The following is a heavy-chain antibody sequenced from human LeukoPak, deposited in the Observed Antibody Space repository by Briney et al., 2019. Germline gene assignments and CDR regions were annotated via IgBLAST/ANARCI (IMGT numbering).Heavy chain of an antibody. J-gene: IGHJ4*02. Sequence: PGGSLRLSCAASGFTFSSYSMNWVRQAPGKGLEWVSSISSSSSYIYYADSVKGRFTISRDNAKNSLYLQMNSLRAEDTAVYYCARDPPRGDYPFDYRGQGTLVTVSS. CDR1: GFTFSSYS. CDR2: ISSSSSYI. CDR3: ARDPPRGDYPFDY. D-gene: IGHD4-17*01. V-gene: IGHV3-21*01.